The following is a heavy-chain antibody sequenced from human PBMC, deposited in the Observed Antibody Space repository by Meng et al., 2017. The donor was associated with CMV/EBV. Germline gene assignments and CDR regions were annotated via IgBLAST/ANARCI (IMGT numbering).Heavy chain of an antibody. J-gene: IGHJ5*02. CDR1: GYTFTGYY. D-gene: IGHD6-13*01. Sequence: KASGYTFTGYYMHWVRQAPGQGLEWMGWINPNSGGTNYAQKFQGRVTMTRDTSISTAYMEPSRLRSDDTAVYYCAREGYSSSYNWFDPWGQGTLVTVSS. CDR3: AREGYSSSYNWFDP. V-gene: IGHV1-2*02. CDR2: INPNSGGT.